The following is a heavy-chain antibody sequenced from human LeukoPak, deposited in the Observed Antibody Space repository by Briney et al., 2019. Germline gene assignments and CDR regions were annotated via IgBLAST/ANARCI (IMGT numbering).Heavy chain of an antibody. J-gene: IGHJ4*02. CDR1: GFTVSSNS. D-gene: IGHD5-18*01. CDR2: IYSAGSI. Sequence: PGGSLTLSCTVSGFTVSSNSMSWVRQAPGKGLEWVSFIYSAGSIYYSDSVKGRFTISIDNSKNTLYLQMNSLRAEDTAVYYCAKGLLWSQFDYWGQGTLVTVSS. CDR3: AKGLLWSQFDY. V-gene: IGHV3-53*01.